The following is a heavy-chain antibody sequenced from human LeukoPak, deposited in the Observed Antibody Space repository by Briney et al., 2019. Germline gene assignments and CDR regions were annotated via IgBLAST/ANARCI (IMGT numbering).Heavy chain of an antibody. Sequence: GSLRLSCAASGFTFSSYAMSWVRQAPGKGLEWIGYIYYSGSTNYNPSLKSRVTISVDTSKNQFSLKLSSVTAADTAVYYCARHVWGSDWFDPWGQGTLVTVSS. CDR1: GFTFSSYA. D-gene: IGHD7-27*01. CDR2: IYYSGST. CDR3: ARHVWGSDWFDP. V-gene: IGHV4-59*08. J-gene: IGHJ5*02.